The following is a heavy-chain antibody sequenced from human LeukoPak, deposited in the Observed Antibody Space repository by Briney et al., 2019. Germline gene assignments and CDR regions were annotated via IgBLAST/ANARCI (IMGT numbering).Heavy chain of an antibody. CDR3: ATRRPFYPFDY. J-gene: IGHJ4*02. CDR2: ISGGGGIT. D-gene: IGHD1-1*01. CDR1: GFTFSSYG. V-gene: IGHV3-23*01. Sequence: PGGSLRLSCAASGFTFSSYGMTWVRQAPGKGLEWVSVISGGGGITYYADSVKGRFTISRDNSKNTVYLQMNSLRGEDTALYYCATRRPFYPFDYWGQGTLVTVSS.